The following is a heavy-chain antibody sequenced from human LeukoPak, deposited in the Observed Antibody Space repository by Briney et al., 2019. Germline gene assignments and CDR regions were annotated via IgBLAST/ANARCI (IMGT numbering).Heavy chain of an antibody. D-gene: IGHD2-15*01. CDR2: IYPGDSGHSDI. J-gene: IGHJ4*02. V-gene: IGHV5-51*01. Sequence: GESLKISCKASVYSFTSYWIGWVRQVSGKGLEWMGIIYPGDSGHSDIRYSPSFQDQVTISADKSITTAYLQWSSLKASDTAMYYCARRICSGGSCYRFDIWGQGTLVTVSS. CDR1: VYSFTSYW. CDR3: ARRICSGGSCYRFDI.